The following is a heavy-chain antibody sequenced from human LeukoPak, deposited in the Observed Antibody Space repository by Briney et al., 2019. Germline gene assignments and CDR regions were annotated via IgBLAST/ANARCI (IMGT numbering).Heavy chain of an antibody. Sequence: PGGSLRLSCVVSGISLSNYAMTWVRQAPGKGLEWVSYISERGGSTTYADSVKGRFTISRVTSLNTLYLQMNNLRAEDTAVYFCAKRGVVIRGLLVIGYHQEAYHYDFWGQGVLVTVSS. J-gene: IGHJ4*02. CDR1: GISLSNYA. D-gene: IGHD3-10*01. V-gene: IGHV3-23*01. CDR2: ISERGGST. CDR3: AKRGVVIRGLLVIGYHQEAYHYDF.